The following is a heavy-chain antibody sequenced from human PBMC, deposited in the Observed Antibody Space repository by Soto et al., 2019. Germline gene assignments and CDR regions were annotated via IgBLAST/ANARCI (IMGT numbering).Heavy chain of an antibody. J-gene: IGHJ4*02. Sequence: SETLSLTCTVSGASIGRGGYYWTWIRQHPGKALEWMGHIHFSGETNYKPSLMGRLTMSIDTSTNQFSLNLAAVTAADTAMYYCARDQGGDLDYWGQGTLVTVSS. CDR2: IHFSGET. CDR3: ARDQGGDLDY. D-gene: IGHD2-21*01. V-gene: IGHV4-31*03. CDR1: GASIGRGGYY.